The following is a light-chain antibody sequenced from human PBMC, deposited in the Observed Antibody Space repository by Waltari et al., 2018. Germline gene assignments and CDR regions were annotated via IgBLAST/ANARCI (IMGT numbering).Light chain of an antibody. J-gene: IGKJ1*01. CDR1: QSISSY. V-gene: IGKV1-39*01. Sequence: DIQMTQSPSSLSASVGERVTITCRASQSISSYLNWYQQKPGKAPKVLIYAASSLQSGVPSRFSGSGSGTDFTLTISSLQPEDFTTYYCQQYNSYWTFGQGTKVEIK. CDR2: AAS. CDR3: QQYNSYWT.